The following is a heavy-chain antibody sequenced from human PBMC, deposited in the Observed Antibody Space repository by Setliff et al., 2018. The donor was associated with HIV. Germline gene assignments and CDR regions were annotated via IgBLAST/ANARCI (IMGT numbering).Heavy chain of an antibody. J-gene: IGHJ6*03. CDR3: ATGTIEGLTRYYYYYMDV. V-gene: IGHV1-69-2*01. D-gene: IGHD1-26*01. Sequence: GASVKVSCKVSGYSFTDYYMHWVQQAPGNGLEWMGLVDPENGETIYAEKFQGRVTITADTSTDTAYMELSSLRSEDTALYYCATGTIEGLTRYYYYYMDVWGKGTTVTVSS. CDR1: GYSFTDYY. CDR2: VDPENGET.